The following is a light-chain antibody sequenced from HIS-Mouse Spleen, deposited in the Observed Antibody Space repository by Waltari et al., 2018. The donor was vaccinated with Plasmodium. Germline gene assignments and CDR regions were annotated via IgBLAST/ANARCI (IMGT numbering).Light chain of an antibody. CDR1: QRISSR. J-gene: IGKJ1*01. CDR3: QQYNSYSWT. Sequence: DIQMTQSPSTLSASVGDRVTITCRASQRISSRLAWYQQKPGKAPKLLIYKASSLESGVPSRFSGSGSGTEVTLTISSLQPDDFATYYCQQYNSYSWTFGQGTKVEIK. CDR2: KAS. V-gene: IGKV1-5*03.